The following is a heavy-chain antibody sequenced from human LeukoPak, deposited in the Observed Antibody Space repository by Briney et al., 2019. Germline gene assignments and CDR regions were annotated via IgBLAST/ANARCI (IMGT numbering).Heavy chain of an antibody. V-gene: IGHV1-18*01. D-gene: IGHD3-22*01. CDR3: ARDWYYYDSSGYSHFDY. CDR1: GYTFTSYG. Sequence: ASVKVSCKASGYTFTSYGIIWVRQAPGQGLEWMGWISAYNGNTNYAQKLQGRVTMTTDTSTSTAYMELRSLRSDDTAVYYCARDWYYYDSSGYSHFDYWGQGTLVTVSS. CDR2: ISAYNGNT. J-gene: IGHJ4*02.